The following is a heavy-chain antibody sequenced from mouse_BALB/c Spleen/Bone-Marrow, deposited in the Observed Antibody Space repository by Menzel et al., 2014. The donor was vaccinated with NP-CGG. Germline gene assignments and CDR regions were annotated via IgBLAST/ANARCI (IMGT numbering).Heavy chain of an antibody. V-gene: IGHV3-8*02. Sequence: EVKLEESGPSLVKPSQTLPLTCSVTGDSITGGYWHWIRKLPGNKLECMGYISYRGTTYYNPSLKSRISITRDTSKNQYYLELNSVAAEDTATYYCARTGFFDVWGAGTTVTVSS. CDR2: ISYRGTT. CDR1: GDSITGGY. CDR3: ARTGFFDV. J-gene: IGHJ1*01.